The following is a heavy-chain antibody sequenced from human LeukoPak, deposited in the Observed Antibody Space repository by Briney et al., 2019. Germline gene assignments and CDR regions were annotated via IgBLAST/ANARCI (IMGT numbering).Heavy chain of an antibody. CDR1: GFTFSSYA. V-gene: IGHV3-23*01. CDR3: TKGILRYFDWFPGY. CDR2: ISGSGGST. Sequence: GGSLRLSCAASGFTFSSYAMSWVRQAPGKGLEWVSAISGSGGSTYYADSVKGRFTISRDNSKNTLYLQMNSLRAEDTAVYYCTKGILRYFDWFPGYWGQGTLVIVSS. J-gene: IGHJ4*02. D-gene: IGHD3-9*01.